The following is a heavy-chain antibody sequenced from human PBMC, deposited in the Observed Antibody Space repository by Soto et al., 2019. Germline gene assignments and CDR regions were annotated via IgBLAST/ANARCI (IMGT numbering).Heavy chain of an antibody. CDR2: ISSGSSVI. J-gene: IGHJ3*02. CDR3: ARGGRGYTKDDTFEI. V-gene: IGHV3-21*01. Sequence: EVQLVESGGGLVKPGESLRLSCVASDSTFRSYSMHWVRQSPGRGLVWVSIISSGSSVIFYADSMKARFTISRDDAKNSLSLQMNSLRAEDTAVYYCARGGRGYTKDDTFEIWGQGTMVTVSS. CDR1: DSTFRSYS. D-gene: IGHD2-2*02.